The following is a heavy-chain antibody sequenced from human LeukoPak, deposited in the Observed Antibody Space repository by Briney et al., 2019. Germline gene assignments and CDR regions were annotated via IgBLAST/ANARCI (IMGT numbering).Heavy chain of an antibody. D-gene: IGHD2-2*01. CDR1: GGSISSYY. V-gene: IGHV4-59*01. CDR3: ARGIPAAKADAFDI. Sequence: SETLSLTCTVSGGSISSYYWSWIRQPPGKGLEWIGYIYYSGSTNYNPSLKSRVTISVDTSKNQFSLKLSSVTAADTAVYYCARGIPAAKADAFDIWGQGTMVTVSS. J-gene: IGHJ3*02. CDR2: IYYSGST.